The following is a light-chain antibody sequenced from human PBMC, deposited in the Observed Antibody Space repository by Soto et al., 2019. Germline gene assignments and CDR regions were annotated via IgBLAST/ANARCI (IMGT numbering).Light chain of an antibody. V-gene: IGKV1-5*03. J-gene: IGKJ3*01. Sequence: DIQMTQSPSTLSASVGDRVTITCRASQTISSWLAWYQQKPGKAPKLLIYRASSLESGVQSRFSGSGSGAEFTLTISSLQPDDFATYYCQHYDSYSGTFGPGTEVDIK. CDR1: QTISSW. CDR3: QHYDSYSGT. CDR2: RAS.